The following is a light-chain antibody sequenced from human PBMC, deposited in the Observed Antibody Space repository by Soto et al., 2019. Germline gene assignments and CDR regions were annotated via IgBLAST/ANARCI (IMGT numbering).Light chain of an antibody. CDR1: QSVSSN. CDR3: QQYGSSPPIT. J-gene: IGKJ5*01. Sequence: EIVMTQSPATLSVSPGERATLSCRASQSVSSNLAWYQQRLGQTPRLLISGASSRATGIPDRFSGSGSGTDFTLTISRLEPEDFAVYYCQQYGSSPPITFGQGTRLENK. V-gene: IGKV3-20*01. CDR2: GAS.